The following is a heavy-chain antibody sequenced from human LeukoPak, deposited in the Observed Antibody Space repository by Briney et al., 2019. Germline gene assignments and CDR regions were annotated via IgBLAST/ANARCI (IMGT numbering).Heavy chain of an antibody. J-gene: IGHJ4*02. CDR2: IYYSGGT. D-gene: IGHD6-19*01. Sequence: SETLSLTCTVSGGSISSSSYYWGWIRQPPGKGLEWIGSIYYSGGTYYNPSLKSRVTISVDTSKNQFSLELSSVTAADTAVYYCARGRRAYSSGWPFDYWGQGTLVTVSS. V-gene: IGHV4-39*07. CDR3: ARGRRAYSSGWPFDY. CDR1: GGSISSSSYY.